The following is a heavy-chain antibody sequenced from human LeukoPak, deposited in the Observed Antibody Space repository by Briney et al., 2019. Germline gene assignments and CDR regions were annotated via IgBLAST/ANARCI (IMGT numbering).Heavy chain of an antibody. J-gene: IGHJ4*02. CDR3: ARDGSSHDYLDY. Sequence: ASVTVSCKASGYTFTGYYMHWVRQAPGQGLEWMGWINPNSGGTNYAQKFQGRVTMTRDTSISTAYMELSRLRSDDTAVYYCARDGSSHDYLDYWGQGTLVTVSS. V-gene: IGHV1-2*02. CDR1: GYTFTGYY. CDR2: INPNSGGT.